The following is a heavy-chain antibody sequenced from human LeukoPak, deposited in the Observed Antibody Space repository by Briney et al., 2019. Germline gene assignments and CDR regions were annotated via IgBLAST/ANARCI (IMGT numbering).Heavy chain of an antibody. CDR2: ISYDGSDK. V-gene: IGHV3-30*03. J-gene: IGHJ3*02. CDR1: GFTFSSYG. CDR3: ARVGAVGGVFRAFDI. Sequence: GGSLRLSCAASGFTFSSYGMHWVRQAPGKGLEWVAVISYDGSDKYYADSVKGRFTISRDNAKNSLFLQMNSLRAEDTAVYYCARVGAVGGVFRAFDIWGQGTMVTVSS. D-gene: IGHD3-16*01.